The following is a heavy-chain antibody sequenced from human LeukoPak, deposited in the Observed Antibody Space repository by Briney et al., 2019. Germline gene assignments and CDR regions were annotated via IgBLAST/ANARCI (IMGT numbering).Heavy chain of an antibody. CDR3: ARQPGGTAAFDI. J-gene: IGHJ3*02. Sequence: SETLSLTCTVSGYSISSGYYWGWIRQPPGKGLEWIGSIYHSGNTYYNPSLKSRVTISVDTSKNQFSLKLSSVTAADTAVYYCARQPGGTAAFDIWAQGTMVTVSA. V-gene: IGHV4-38-2*02. CDR1: GYSISSGYY. D-gene: IGHD1-14*01. CDR2: IYHSGNT.